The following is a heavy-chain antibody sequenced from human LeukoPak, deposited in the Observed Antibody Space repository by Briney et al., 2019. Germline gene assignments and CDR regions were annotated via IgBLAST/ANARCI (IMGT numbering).Heavy chain of an antibody. J-gene: IGHJ4*02. D-gene: IGHD2-2*01. CDR3: ARVMGRYCSSTSCYVDY. CDR1: RITFCSYA. V-gene: IGHV3-30*04. Sequence: PVGSLRLSCAPSRITFCSYAMHCVRQAPGKGLEWVAVISYDGSNKYYADPVKGRFTITRDNSKNTLYLQMNSLRAEDTAVDYCARVMGRYCSSTSCYVDYWGQGTLVTVSS. CDR2: ISYDGSNK.